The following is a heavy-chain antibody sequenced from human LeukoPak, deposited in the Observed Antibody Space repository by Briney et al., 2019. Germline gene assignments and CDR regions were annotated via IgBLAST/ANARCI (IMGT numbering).Heavy chain of an antibody. CDR3: AKSVAYGSGSYPATYFHAMDV. CDR1: GFSFSSHA. D-gene: IGHD3-10*01. J-gene: IGHJ6*02. CDR2: ISGSGGST. V-gene: IGHV3-23*01. Sequence: GGSLRLSCAASGFSFSSHAMTWVRQAPGKGLEWVSAISGSGGSTHYADSVKGRFTISRDNPKNTLYLQMNSLRVEDTAVYYCAKSVAYGSGSYPATYFHAMDVWGQGTTVTVSS.